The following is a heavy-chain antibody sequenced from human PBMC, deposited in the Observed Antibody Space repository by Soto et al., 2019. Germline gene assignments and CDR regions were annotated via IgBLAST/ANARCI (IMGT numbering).Heavy chain of an antibody. CDR3: AADSRDCSGGNCEDY. CDR2: IVVGSGHT. V-gene: IGHV1-58*02. CDR1: GFTFTSSA. J-gene: IGHJ4*02. D-gene: IGHD2-15*01. Sequence: ASVKVSCKASGFTFTSSAMQWVRQARGQRLEWIGWIVVGSGHTNYAQKFQERVTITRDMSTSTAYMELSSLRSEDTAVYYCAADSRDCSGGNCEDYWGQGTLVTVS.